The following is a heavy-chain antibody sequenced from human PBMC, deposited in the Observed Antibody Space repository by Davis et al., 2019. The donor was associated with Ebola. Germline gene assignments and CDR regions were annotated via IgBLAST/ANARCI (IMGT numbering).Heavy chain of an antibody. V-gene: IGHV4-34*01. Sequence: SETLSLTCAVYGGSSSGYYWSWIRQPPGKGLEWIGEINHSGSTNYNPSLKSRVTISVDTSKNHFSLKLSSVTAADTAVYYCARDSRWLVPGTYYYYGMDVWGQGTTVTVSS. D-gene: IGHD6-19*01. CDR3: ARDSRWLVPGTYYYYGMDV. CDR2: INHSGST. J-gene: IGHJ6*02. CDR1: GGSSSGYY.